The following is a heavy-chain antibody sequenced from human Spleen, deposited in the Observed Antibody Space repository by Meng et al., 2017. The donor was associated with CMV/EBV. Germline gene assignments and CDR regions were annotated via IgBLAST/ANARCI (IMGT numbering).Heavy chain of an antibody. V-gene: IGHV4-34*01. D-gene: IGHD1-26*01. J-gene: IGHJ4*02. CDR2: INHSGST. CDR3: ARGPYRGIVGRSFDY. CDR1: GGSFSGYY. Sequence: SGGSFSGYYWSWIRQPPGKVLEWIGEINHSGSTNYNPSLKGRVTISVDTSKNQFSLKLSSVTAADTAVYYCARGPYRGIVGRSFDYWGQGTLVTVSS.